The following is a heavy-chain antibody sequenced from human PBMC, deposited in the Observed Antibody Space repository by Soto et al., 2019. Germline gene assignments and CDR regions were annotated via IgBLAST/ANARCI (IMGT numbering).Heavy chain of an antibody. CDR2: ISYDGSNK. Sequence: LRLSCAASGFTFSSYGMHWVRQAPGKGLEWVAVISYDGSNKYYADSVKGRFTISRDNSKNTLYLQMNSLRAEDTAVYYCAKDHLDYWGQGTLVTVSS. J-gene: IGHJ4*02. V-gene: IGHV3-30*18. CDR1: GFTFSSYG. CDR3: AKDHLDY.